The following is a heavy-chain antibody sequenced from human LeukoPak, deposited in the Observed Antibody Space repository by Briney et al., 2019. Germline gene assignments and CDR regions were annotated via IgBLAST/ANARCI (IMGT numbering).Heavy chain of an antibody. V-gene: IGHV3-23*01. Sequence: GGTLRLSCVASGFTFSSYGMSWVRQAPGKGLEWVSVISGSGGNTYYADSVKGRFTISRDNSKNTLYLQMNTLKTEDTAVYYCTRVYSEDWYEKYFDYWGQGTLVTVSS. D-gene: IGHD1-26*01. CDR2: ISGSGGNT. J-gene: IGHJ4*02. CDR1: GFTFSSYG. CDR3: TRVYSEDWYEKYFDY.